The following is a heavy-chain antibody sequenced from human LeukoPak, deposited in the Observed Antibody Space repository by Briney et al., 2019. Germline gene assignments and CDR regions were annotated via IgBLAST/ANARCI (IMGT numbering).Heavy chain of an antibody. J-gene: IGHJ5*02. D-gene: IGHD1-26*01. CDR1: GFTFSSYS. CDR2: ISSSSSYI. Sequence: NPGGSLRLSCAASGFTFSSYSMNWVHQAPGKGLEWVSSISSSSSYIYYADSVKGRFTIARDNAKNSLYLQMNSLRAEDTAVYYCARSGSYNYNWFDPWGQGTLVTVSS. V-gene: IGHV3-21*01. CDR3: ARSGSYNYNWFDP.